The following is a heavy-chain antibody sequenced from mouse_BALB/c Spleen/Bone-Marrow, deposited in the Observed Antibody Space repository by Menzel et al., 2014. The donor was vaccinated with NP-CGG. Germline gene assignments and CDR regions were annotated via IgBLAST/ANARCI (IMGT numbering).Heavy chain of an antibody. CDR2: IDPETGGT. CDR1: GYTFTDYE. V-gene: IGHV1-15*01. D-gene: IGHD3-2*01. CDR3: TRLDSSGYGAY. Sequence: QVQLQQSGAELVRPGASVTPSCKASGYTFTDYEMHWLKQTPVHGLEWIGAIDPETGGTAYNQKFKGRTTLTTDKSSSTAYMELRSLTSEDSAVYYCTRLDSSGYGAYWGQGTLVTVSA. J-gene: IGHJ3*01.